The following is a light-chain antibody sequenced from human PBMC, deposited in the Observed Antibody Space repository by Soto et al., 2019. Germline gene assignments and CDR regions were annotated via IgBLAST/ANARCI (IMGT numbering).Light chain of an antibody. Sequence: QSVLTQPAYVSGSPGQSITISCTGTSSDIGSYNLVSWYQQNPGKAPKLIIYEVTERPSGVSSRFSGSKSGNTASLTMSGLQAEDEADYYCCSYAGTPTFRYVFGAGTKVTVL. J-gene: IGLJ1*01. CDR3: CSYAGTPTFRYV. V-gene: IGLV2-23*02. CDR2: EVT. CDR1: SSDIGSYNL.